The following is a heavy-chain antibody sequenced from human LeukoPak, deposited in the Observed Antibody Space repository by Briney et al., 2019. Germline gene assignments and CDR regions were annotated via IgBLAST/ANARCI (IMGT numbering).Heavy chain of an antibody. CDR3: ARSQFDY. V-gene: IGHV3-23*01. CDR2: ISGSGGST. Sequence: PGGSLRLSCAASGFTFSSYAMSWVRQAPGKGLEWVSAISGSGGSTYYADSVKGRFTISRDNTNNILYLQMNSLRAEDTAIYYCARSQFDYWGQGILVTVTS. CDR1: GFTFSSYA. J-gene: IGHJ4*02.